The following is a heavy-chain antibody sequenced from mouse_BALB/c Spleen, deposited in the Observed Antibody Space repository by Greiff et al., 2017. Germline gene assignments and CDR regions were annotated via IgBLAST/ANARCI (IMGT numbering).Heavy chain of an antibody. D-gene: IGHD2-14*01. CDR3: ARSGYYRYDY. J-gene: IGHJ2*01. V-gene: IGHV3-2*02. CDR1: GYSITSDYA. Sequence: EVKLEESGPGLVKPSQSLSLTCTVTGYSITSDYAWNWIRQFPGNKLEWMGYISYSGSTSYNPSLKSRISSTRDTSKNQFFLQLNSVTTEDTATYYCARSGYYRYDYWGQGTTLTVSS. CDR2: ISYSGST.